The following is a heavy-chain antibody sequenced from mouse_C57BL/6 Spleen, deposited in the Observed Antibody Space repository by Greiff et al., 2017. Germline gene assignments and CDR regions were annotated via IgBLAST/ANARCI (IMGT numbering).Heavy chain of an antibody. CDR1: GYSITSGYY. Sequence: EVQLQESGPGLVKPSQSLSLTCSVTGYSITSGYYWNWIRQFPGNKLEWMGYINYDGSNNYNPSLKNRISITRDTSKNQFFLKLNSVTTEDTATYYCAKGIYDGYCGYAMDYWGQGTSVTVSS. CDR2: INYDGSN. CDR3: AKGIYDGYCGYAMDY. V-gene: IGHV3-6*01. J-gene: IGHJ4*01. D-gene: IGHD2-3*01.